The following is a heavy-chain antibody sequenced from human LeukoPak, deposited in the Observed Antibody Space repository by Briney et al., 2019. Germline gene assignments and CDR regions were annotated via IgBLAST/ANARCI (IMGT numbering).Heavy chain of an antibody. J-gene: IGHJ4*02. V-gene: IGHV3-15*01. CDR2: IKSKTDGGTT. Sequence: PGGSLRLSCAASGFTFSSYAMSWVRQAPGKGLEWVGRIKSKTDGGTTDYAAPVKGRFTISRDDSKNTLYLQMDSLKTEDTAVYYCTTDVLRYFDWLNDYWGQGTLVTVSS. D-gene: IGHD3-9*01. CDR1: GFTFSSYA. CDR3: TTDVLRYFDWLNDY.